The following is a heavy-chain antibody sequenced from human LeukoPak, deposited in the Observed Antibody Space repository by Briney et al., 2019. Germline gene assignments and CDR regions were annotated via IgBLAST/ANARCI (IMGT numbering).Heavy chain of an antibody. Sequence: GGSLRLSCAASGFMFSNYWMNWVRQAPGKGLEWVANIKPDGSDKYYLDSIKGRFTISRDNAKNSLFLQLSSLRSEDTAVYFCAREGGGSYSLASYFDYWGQGTLVTVSS. J-gene: IGHJ4*02. CDR3: AREGGGSYSLASYFDY. V-gene: IGHV3-7*01. D-gene: IGHD1-26*01. CDR2: IKPDGSDK. CDR1: GFMFSNYW.